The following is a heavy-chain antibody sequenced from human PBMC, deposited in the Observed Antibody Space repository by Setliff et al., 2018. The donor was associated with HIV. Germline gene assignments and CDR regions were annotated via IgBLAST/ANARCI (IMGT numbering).Heavy chain of an antibody. CDR2: IIPILGIA. Sequence: SVKVSCKASGGTFSSYAISWVRQAPGQGLEWMGGIIPILGIANYAQKVQGRVTITADESTSTAYRELSSLRSEDTAVYYCARAPLGGTGYYTYIEYFQHWGQGTLVTVSS. CDR1: GGTFSSYA. J-gene: IGHJ1*01. CDR3: ARAPLGGTGYYTYIEYFQH. V-gene: IGHV1-69*10. D-gene: IGHD3-3*01.